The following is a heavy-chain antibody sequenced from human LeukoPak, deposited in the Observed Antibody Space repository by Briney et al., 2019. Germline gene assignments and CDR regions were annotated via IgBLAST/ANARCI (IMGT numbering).Heavy chain of an antibody. CDR3: ARRIAAAGLIWYFDL. D-gene: IGHD6-13*01. CDR2: IYPGDSDT. Sequence: GESLKISCKGSGYSFTSYWIGWVRQMPGKGLEWMGIIYPGDSDTRYSPSFQGQVTISADKSISTAYLQWSSLKASDTAMYYCARRIAAAGLIWYFDLWGRGTLVTVSS. J-gene: IGHJ2*01. CDR1: GYSFTSYW. V-gene: IGHV5-51*01.